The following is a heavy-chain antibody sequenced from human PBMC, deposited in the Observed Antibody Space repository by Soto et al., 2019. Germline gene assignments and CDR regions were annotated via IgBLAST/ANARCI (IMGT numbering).Heavy chain of an antibody. J-gene: IGHJ6*02. CDR1: GFTFSEYA. V-gene: IGHV3-23*01. Sequence: EVKVLESGGDLVQPGGSLRLSCVASGFTFSEYAMTWVRQAPGKGLDWVSSVSANGDITYYADSVKGRFTIAIDNSNNTLLLQMTSLRAEDTALYYCARGDRGGSGSPASYYFSGLDVWGQGTTVIVSS. CDR2: VSANGDIT. D-gene: IGHD3-10*01. CDR3: ARGDRGGSGSPASYYFSGLDV.